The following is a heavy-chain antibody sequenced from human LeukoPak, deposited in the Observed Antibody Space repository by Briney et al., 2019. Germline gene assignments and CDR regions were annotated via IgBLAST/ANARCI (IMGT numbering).Heavy chain of an antibody. CDR1: GFTFSSYA. V-gene: IGHV3-73*01. Sequence: GGSLRLSCAASGFTFSSYAMSWVRQASGKGLEWVGRTRSKANSYATAYAASVKGRFTISRDDSKNTAYLQMNSLKTEDTAVYYCTRGGNWNGDFDYWGQGTLVTVSS. CDR3: TRGGNWNGDFDY. J-gene: IGHJ4*02. D-gene: IGHD1-20*01. CDR2: TRSKANSYAT.